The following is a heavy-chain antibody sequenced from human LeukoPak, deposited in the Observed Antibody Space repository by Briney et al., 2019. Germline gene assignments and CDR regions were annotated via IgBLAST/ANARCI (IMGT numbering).Heavy chain of an antibody. J-gene: IGHJ1*01. CDR2: ISYDGSNK. CDR1: GFTFSSYG. V-gene: IGHV3-30*18. CDR3: AKDGNYGDYAEYFQH. D-gene: IGHD4-17*01. Sequence: GGSLRLSCAASGFTFSSYGMHWVRQAPGKGLEWVAVISYDGSNKYYADSVKGRFTISRDNSKNTLYLQMNSLRAEDTAVYYCAKDGNYGDYAEYFQHWGQGTLVTVSS.